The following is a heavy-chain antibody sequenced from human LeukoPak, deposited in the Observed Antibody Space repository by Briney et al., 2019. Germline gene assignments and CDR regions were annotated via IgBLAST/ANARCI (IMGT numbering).Heavy chain of an antibody. J-gene: IGHJ5*02. V-gene: IGHV4-30-2*01. CDR1: GGSISSGGYS. CDR3: ARAAAGTGWWFDP. CDR2: IYHSGST. Sequence: PSETLSLTCAVSGGSISSGGYSWSWLRQPPGNGLEWIGYIYHSGSTYYNPSLKSRVTISVERSKNQFSLKLSSVTAADTAVYYCARAAAGTGWWFDPWGQGTLVTVSS. D-gene: IGHD6-13*01.